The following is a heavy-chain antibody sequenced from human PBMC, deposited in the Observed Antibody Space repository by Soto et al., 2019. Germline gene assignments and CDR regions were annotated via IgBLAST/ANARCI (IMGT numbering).Heavy chain of an antibody. Sequence: SVKVSCKASGFTFSNSAVQWVRQARGQRLEWIAWIVVGGGNTNYAPELQERLTITRDMSTNTAYMELSSLKSEDTAVYYCAAELCSGGRCCSFDIWGEGTMVTVSS. CDR3: AAELCSGGRCCSFDI. CDR2: IVVGGGNT. V-gene: IGHV1-58*01. CDR1: GFTFSNSA. D-gene: IGHD2-15*01. J-gene: IGHJ3*02.